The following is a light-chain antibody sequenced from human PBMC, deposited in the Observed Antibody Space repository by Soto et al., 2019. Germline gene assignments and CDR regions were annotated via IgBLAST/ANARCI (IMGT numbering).Light chain of an antibody. CDR1: QSISNW. CDR3: QQYGSLSWT. J-gene: IGKJ1*01. Sequence: DIQMTQSPSTLSASVGDTITIACRASQSISNWLAWYQQKPGKAPKLLIYDASTLKTGVPSRFSGSGSGTDFTLTISRLEPEDFAVYYCQQYGSLSWTFGQGTKVDI. V-gene: IGKV1-5*01. CDR2: DAS.